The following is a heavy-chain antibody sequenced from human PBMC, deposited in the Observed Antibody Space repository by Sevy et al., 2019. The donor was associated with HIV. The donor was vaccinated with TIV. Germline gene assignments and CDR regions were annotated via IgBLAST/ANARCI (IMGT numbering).Heavy chain of an antibody. D-gene: IGHD5-12*01. V-gene: IGHV3-23*01. J-gene: IGHJ6*02. CDR2: ISGSGGST. Sequence: GGSLRLSCAASGFTFSSYAMSWVRQAPGKGLEWVSAISGSGGSTYYADSVKGRFTIYRDNSKNTLYLQMNSLRAEDAAVYYCAHGYNYYYYGMDVWGQGTTVTVSS. CDR1: GFTFSSYA. CDR3: AHGYNYYYYGMDV.